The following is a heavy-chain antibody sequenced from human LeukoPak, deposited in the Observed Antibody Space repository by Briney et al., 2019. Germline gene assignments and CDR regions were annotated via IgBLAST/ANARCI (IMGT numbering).Heavy chain of an antibody. V-gene: IGHV3-48*01. CDR3: AKDVSNWFDP. D-gene: IGHD2/OR15-2a*01. J-gene: IGHJ5*02. CDR2: ISRGSDTI. CDR1: GFTFSTYS. Sequence: GGSLRLSCAASGFTFSTYSMNWVRQAPEKGLEWVSYISRGSDTIYYADSVKGRFTVSRDNAKNSLFLQMNSLRAEDTAVYYCAKDVSNWFDPWGQGTLVTVSS.